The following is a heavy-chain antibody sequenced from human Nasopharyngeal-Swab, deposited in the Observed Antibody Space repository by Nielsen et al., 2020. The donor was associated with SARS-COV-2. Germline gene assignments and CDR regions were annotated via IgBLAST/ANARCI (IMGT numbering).Heavy chain of an antibody. V-gene: IGHV4-30-4*01. D-gene: IGHD6-13*01. CDR2: IYYSGST. CDR1: GGSISSGDYY. Sequence: SETLSLTCTVSGGSISSGDYYWSWIRQPPGKGLEWIGYIYYSGSTYYNPSLKSRVTISVDKSKNQFSLKLSSVTAADTAVYYCASGIQQLVHHDAFDIWGQGTMVTVSS. J-gene: IGHJ3*02. CDR3: ASGIQQLVHHDAFDI.